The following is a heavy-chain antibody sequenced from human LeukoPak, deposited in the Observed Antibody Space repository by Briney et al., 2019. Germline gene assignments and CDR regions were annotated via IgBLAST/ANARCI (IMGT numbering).Heavy chain of an antibody. V-gene: IGHV1-2*04. CDR2: INPNSGGT. Sequence: RASVKVSCKASGYTFTGDYMHWVRQAPGQGLEWMGWINPNSGGTNYAQKFQGWVTMTRDTSISTAYMELSRLRSDDTAVYYCARDVHCSSTSCRAGYYYGMDVWGQGTTVTVSS. CDR1: GYTFTGDY. D-gene: IGHD2-2*01. CDR3: ARDVHCSSTSCRAGYYYGMDV. J-gene: IGHJ6*02.